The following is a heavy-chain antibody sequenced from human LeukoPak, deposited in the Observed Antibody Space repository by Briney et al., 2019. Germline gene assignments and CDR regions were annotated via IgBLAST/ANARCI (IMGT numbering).Heavy chain of an antibody. D-gene: IGHD6-19*01. CDR3: ARDGRPFSSGWYIDY. CDR1: GFTFSSYS. Sequence: GGSLRLSCAASGFTFSSYSMNWVRNAPGQGLELVSSISTGIGYIYYADSLKGRFTISRDNAKNSLYLQMNSLRAEDTAVYYCARDGRPFSSGWYIDYWGQGTLVTVSS. V-gene: IGHV3-21*01. CDR2: ISTGIGYI. J-gene: IGHJ4*02.